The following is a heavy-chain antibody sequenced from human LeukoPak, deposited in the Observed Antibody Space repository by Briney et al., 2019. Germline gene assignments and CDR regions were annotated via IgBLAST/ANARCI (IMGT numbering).Heavy chain of an antibody. CDR1: GYTFTRYY. Sequence: GSSVKVSCKASGYTFTRYYMHWVRQAPGQGLEWMGWINPNSGGTNCRVTMTRDTSISTAYMELSRLRSDDTAVYYCARAPPSVATIDYWGQGTLVTVSS. CDR3: ARAPPSVATIDY. V-gene: IGHV1-2*02. D-gene: IGHD5-24*01. CDR2: INPNSGGT. J-gene: IGHJ4*02.